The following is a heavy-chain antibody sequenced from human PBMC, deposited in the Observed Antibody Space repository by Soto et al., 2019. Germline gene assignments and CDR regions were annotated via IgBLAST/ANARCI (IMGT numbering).Heavy chain of an antibody. CDR2: INHSGST. Sequence: QVQLQQWGAGLLKPSETLSLTCAVYGGSFSGYYWSWIRQPPGKGLEWIGEINHSGSTNYNPSLKSRVPISVDTSKNQFSLKLSSVTAADTAVYYCARGRVATISLGRWGQGTLVTVSS. V-gene: IGHV4-34*01. J-gene: IGHJ4*02. CDR3: ARGRVATISLGR. D-gene: IGHD5-12*01. CDR1: GGSFSGYY.